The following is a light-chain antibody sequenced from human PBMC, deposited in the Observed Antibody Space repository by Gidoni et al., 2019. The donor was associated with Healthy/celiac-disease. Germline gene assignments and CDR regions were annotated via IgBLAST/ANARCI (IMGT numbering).Light chain of an antibody. CDR3: QTWGTGIVV. CDR2: LNSDGSH. J-gene: IGLJ2*01. Sequence: QLVLTQPPSASASLGASVKLTCTLSSGHSSYAIAWHQQQPEKGPRYLMKLNSDGSHSKGDGIPDRCSGSSSGAERYLTISSLQSEDEADYYCQTWGTGIVVFGGGTKLTVL. CDR1: SGHSSYA. V-gene: IGLV4-69*01.